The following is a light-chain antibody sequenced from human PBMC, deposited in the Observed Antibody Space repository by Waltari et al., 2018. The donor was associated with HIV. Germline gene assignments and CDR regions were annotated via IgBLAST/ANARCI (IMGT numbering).Light chain of an antibody. CDR1: PTLLHIDGNTY. CDR2: KVS. CDR3: MQGTHGPYS. J-gene: IGKJ2*03. V-gene: IGKV2-30*02. Sequence: DVVMTQSPLSLPVTLGQPASISCRSSPTLLHIDGNTYLICFQQRPGQPPRRLHYKVSNRDSGVPDRFSGSESGTDFTRKISRVEAEDVGVYYCMQGTHGPYSFGQGTKLEIK.